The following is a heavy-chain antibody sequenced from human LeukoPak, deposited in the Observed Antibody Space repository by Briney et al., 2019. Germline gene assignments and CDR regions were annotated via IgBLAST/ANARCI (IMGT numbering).Heavy chain of an antibody. V-gene: IGHV3-21*01. D-gene: IGHD4-11*01. CDR3: ASGKGPYRSRIDY. CDR2: ISSSSSYI. Sequence: GGSLRLSCAASGFTFSSYSMNWVRQAPGKGLEWVSSISSSSSYIYYADSVKGRFTISRDNAKNSLYLQMNSLRAEDTAVYYWASGKGPYRSRIDYWGQGTLVTVSS. J-gene: IGHJ4*02. CDR1: GFTFSSYS.